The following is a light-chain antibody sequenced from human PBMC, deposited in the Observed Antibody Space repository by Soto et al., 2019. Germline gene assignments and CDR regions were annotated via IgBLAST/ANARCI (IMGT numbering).Light chain of an antibody. J-gene: IGKJ1*01. CDR3: XQYNDXPPST. Sequence: ELGMTQSRPNLSVSPRERATLSCEASQSVSSNLAWYQQKPAQAPRLLIYGASTRATGIPARFSGSGSGTEFTLTISSLQSXDFAVSYCXQYNDXPPSTFGQGTKVDI. V-gene: IGKV3-15*01. CDR1: QSVSSN. CDR2: GAS.